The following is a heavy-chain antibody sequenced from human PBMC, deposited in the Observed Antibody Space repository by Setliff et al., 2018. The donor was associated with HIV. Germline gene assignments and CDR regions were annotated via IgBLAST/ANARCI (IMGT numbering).Heavy chain of an antibody. J-gene: IGHJ4*02. D-gene: IGHD3-3*02. CDR2: VYYSGNT. Sequence: PSETLSLTCTVSGDSISSSDPGYYWRWVRQPPGGGLEWIGSVYYSGNTYYNPAFKSRVTISVDTSENQLSLRLTSMTAADTAVYYCARSQPDNIFGVVVFDCWGQGKMVTVSS. CDR3: ARSQPDNIFGVVVFDC. V-gene: IGHV4-39*01. CDR1: GDSISSSDPGYY.